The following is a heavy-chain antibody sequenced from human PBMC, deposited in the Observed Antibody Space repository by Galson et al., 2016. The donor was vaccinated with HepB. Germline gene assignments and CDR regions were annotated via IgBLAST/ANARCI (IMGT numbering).Heavy chain of an antibody. CDR1: GDSINSGSYY. Sequence: ETLSLTCTVSGDSINSGSYYWAWIRQSPGKGLEWIGTIFYTGTTYYNPPPKSRVTKSVDTSKNQFSLQLASVTAADTAFFYCERFVGGIVARRSDVSWGQGTLVAVSS. CDR3: ERFVGGIVARRSDVS. CDR2: IFYTGTT. V-gene: IGHV4-39*01. J-gene: IGHJ4*02. D-gene: IGHD6-6*01.